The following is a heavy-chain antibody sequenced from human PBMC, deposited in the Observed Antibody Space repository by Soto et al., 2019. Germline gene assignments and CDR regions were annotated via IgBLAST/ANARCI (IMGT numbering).Heavy chain of an antibody. J-gene: IGHJ6*02. Sequence: QVQLVQSGAEEKKPGASVKVSCKASGYTFTSYAMHWVRQAPGQRLEWMGWINAGNGNTKYSQKFQGRVTITRDTSASTAYMELSSLRSEDTAVYYCARWPNWNQPYLAYYGMDVWGQGTTVTVSS. CDR1: GYTFTSYA. CDR3: ARWPNWNQPYLAYYGMDV. V-gene: IGHV1-3*05. CDR2: INAGNGNT. D-gene: IGHD1-20*01.